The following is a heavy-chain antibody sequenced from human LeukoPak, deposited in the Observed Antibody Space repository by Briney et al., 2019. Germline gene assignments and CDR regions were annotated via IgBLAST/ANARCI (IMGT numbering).Heavy chain of an antibody. D-gene: IGHD1-26*01. CDR3: AKDSGWELLYYFDY. Sequence: PGRSLRLSCAASGFTFDDYAMHWVRQAPGKGLEWVSGISWNSGSIGYADSVKGRFTISRDNAKNSLYLQMNSLRAEDTALYYCAKDSGWELLYYFDYWGQGTLVTVSS. CDR1: GFTFDDYA. CDR2: ISWNSGSI. V-gene: IGHV3-9*01. J-gene: IGHJ4*02.